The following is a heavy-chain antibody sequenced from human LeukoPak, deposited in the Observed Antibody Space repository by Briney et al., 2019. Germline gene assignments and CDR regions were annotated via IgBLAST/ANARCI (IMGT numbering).Heavy chain of an antibody. D-gene: IGHD1-7*01. CDR2: ISAYNGNT. Sequence: ASVKVSCKASGYTFTSYGISWVRQAPGQGLEWMGWISAYNGNTNYAQKLQGRVTMTEDTSTDTAYMELSSLRSEDTAVYYCATDKLELRVAFDIWGQETMVTVSS. V-gene: IGHV1-18*01. CDR1: GYTFTSYG. J-gene: IGHJ3*02. CDR3: ATDKLELRVAFDI.